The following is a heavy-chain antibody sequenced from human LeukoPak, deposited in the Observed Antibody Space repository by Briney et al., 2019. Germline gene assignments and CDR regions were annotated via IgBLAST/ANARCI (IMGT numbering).Heavy chain of an antibody. J-gene: IGHJ4*02. V-gene: IGHV3-48*03. Sequence: GGSLRLSCAASGFTFSSYEMNWVRQAPGKGLEWVSYISSSGSTIYYADSVKGRFTISRDNAKNSLYLQMNSLRDEDTAVYYCARGETSVTSYLNFWGQGTLVTVSS. CDR3: ARGETSVTSYLNF. CDR1: GFTFSSYE. D-gene: IGHD4-17*01. CDR2: ISSSGSTI.